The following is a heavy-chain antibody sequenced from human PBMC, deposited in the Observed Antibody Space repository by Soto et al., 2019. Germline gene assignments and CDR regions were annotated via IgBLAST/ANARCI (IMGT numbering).Heavy chain of an antibody. D-gene: IGHD2-2*01. CDR3: ARVQQIGYCRSTSCYAVWFDP. CDR2: IYSSGST. Sequence: QVQLQESGPGLVKPSQTLSLTCTVSGGSISSGGYYWSWIRQHPGKGLEWLGYIYSSGSTYYTPSLKSRVTISVDTSKNQFSLKLSSVTAADTAVYYCARVQQIGYCRSTSCYAVWFDPWGQGTLVTVSS. CDR1: GGSISSGGYY. V-gene: IGHV4-31*03. J-gene: IGHJ5*02.